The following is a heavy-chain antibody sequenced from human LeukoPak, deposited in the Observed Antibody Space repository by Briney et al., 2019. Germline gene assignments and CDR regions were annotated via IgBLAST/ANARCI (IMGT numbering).Heavy chain of an antibody. CDR1: GYTFTAYY. CDR3: ARAYGSGSSYHPDY. J-gene: IGHJ4*02. Sequence: ASVKVSCKASGYTFTAYYMHWVRQAPGQGLEWMGWINANSGGTNTSQKFQDKGTRNRDTSINTAYMELSSLRSDDTALYYCARAYGSGSSYHPDYWGLGTLVTVS. CDR2: INANSGGT. D-gene: IGHD3-10*01. V-gene: IGHV1-2*01.